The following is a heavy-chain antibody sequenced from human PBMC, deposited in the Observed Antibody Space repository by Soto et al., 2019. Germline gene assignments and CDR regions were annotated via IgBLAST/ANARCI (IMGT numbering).Heavy chain of an antibody. CDR3: ARGTVTTEVYYYYYMDV. CDR2: INHSGST. Sequence: SETLSLTCAVYGGSFSGYYLSWIRQPPGKGLEWIGEINHSGSTNYNPSLKSRVTISVDTSKNQFSLKLSSVTAADTAVYYCARGTVTTEVYYYYYMDVWGKGTTVTVSS. J-gene: IGHJ6*03. CDR1: GGSFSGYY. V-gene: IGHV4-34*01. D-gene: IGHD4-17*01.